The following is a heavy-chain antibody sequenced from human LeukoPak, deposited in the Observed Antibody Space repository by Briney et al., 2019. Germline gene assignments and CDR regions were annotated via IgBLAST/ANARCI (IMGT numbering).Heavy chain of an antibody. Sequence: PGGSVRLSCAASGFNFANHAMSWVRQTPGKELEWVSSISGGGDITYYAHSVTGRFTISRDNSKDTLFLQMHSLRPGDTAVYYCVREDTPATANYWGQGTLVTISS. CDR1: GFNFANHA. J-gene: IGHJ4*02. CDR3: VREDTPATANY. D-gene: IGHD2-21*02. CDR2: ISGGGDIT. V-gene: IGHV3-23*01.